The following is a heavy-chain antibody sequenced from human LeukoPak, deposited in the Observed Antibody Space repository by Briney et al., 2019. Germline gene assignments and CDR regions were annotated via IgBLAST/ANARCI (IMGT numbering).Heavy chain of an antibody. J-gene: IGHJ6*02. D-gene: IGHD2-15*01. CDR1: GGSIRSYY. V-gene: IGHV4-4*09. CDR2: IYTRGST. Sequence: SETLSLTCSVSGGSIRSYYWSWIRQPPGKGLEWIGYIYTRGSTSYNPSLKSRVTISVDTSKNQFSLKLSSVTAADTAVYYCARHRGYCSGGSCYVWDYYYGMDVWGQGTTVTVSS. CDR3: ARHRGYCSGGSCYVWDYYYGMDV.